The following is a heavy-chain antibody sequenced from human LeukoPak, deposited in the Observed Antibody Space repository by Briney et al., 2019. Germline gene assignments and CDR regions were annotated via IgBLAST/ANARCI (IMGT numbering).Heavy chain of an antibody. CDR2: IHYSGST. J-gene: IGHJ5*02. CDR3: ARGFNSDILTAYSP. CDR1: GGSISSSSYY. Sequence: SETLSLTCTVSGGSISSSSYYWGWIRQPPGKGLEWIGSIHYSGSTYYNPSLKSRVTISVDTSKNQFSLKLSSVTAADTAVYYCARGFNSDILTAYSPWGQGTLVTVSS. D-gene: IGHD3-9*01. V-gene: IGHV4-39*01.